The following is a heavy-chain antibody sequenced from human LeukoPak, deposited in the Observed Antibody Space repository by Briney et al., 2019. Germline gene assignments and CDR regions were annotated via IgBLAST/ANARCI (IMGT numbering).Heavy chain of an antibody. D-gene: IGHD6-25*01. CDR3: TRENAAFSPFGY. J-gene: IGHJ4*02. CDR2: VSVSGLS. CDR1: GGSITTTNF. V-gene: IGHV4-4*02. Sequence: SETLSLTCGVSGGSITTTNFWSWVRPTPRQGLEWIGEVSVSGLSDYNPSLRGRVTMSLDTSKNHLSLKLTSVTAADTAVYYCTRENAAFSPFGYWGQGTLVTV.